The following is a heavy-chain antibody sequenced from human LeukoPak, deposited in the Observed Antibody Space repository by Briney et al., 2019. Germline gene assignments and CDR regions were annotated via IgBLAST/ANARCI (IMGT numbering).Heavy chain of an antibody. J-gene: IGHJ6*02. D-gene: IGHD3-10*01. V-gene: IGHV3-23*01. CDR2: ISGSGGST. CDR1: GFTFSSYA. CDR3: AKITMVRGVIITTAGNYYGMDV. Sequence: GGSLRLSCAASGFTFSSYAMSWVRQAPGKGLEWVSAISGSGGSTYYADSVKGRFTVSRDNSKNTLYLQMNSLRAEDTAVYYCAKITMVRGVIITTAGNYYGMDVWGQGTTVTVSS.